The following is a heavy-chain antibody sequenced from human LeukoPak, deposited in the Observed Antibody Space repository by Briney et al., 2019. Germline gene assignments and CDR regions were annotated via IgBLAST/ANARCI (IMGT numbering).Heavy chain of an antibody. J-gene: IGHJ4*02. D-gene: IGHD3-9*01. V-gene: IGHV1-18*01. CDR1: GYTFTSYG. Sequence: ASVKVSCKASGYTFTSYGISWVRQAPGQGLEWMGWISADNGNTNTAQKLPGRVTMTTDTSTSTAYMELRSLISEDTAVYDCARVRPDDILTGYPSEFDYWGQGTLVTVSS. CDR2: ISADNGNT. CDR3: ARVRPDDILTGYPSEFDY.